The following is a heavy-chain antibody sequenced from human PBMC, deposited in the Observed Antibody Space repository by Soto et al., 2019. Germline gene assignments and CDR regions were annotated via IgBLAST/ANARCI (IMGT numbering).Heavy chain of an antibody. CDR1: GFTFGDYA. D-gene: IGHD6-19*01. J-gene: IGHJ6*02. Sequence: PGGSLRLSCTASGFTFGDYAMSWVRQAPGKGLEWVGFIRSKAYGGTTEYAASVKGRFTISRDDSKSIAYLQMNSLKTEDTAVYYCTRFKYSSGWYSYYYGMDVWGQGTTVTVSS. V-gene: IGHV3-49*04. CDR3: TRFKYSSGWYSYYYGMDV. CDR2: IRSKAYGGTT.